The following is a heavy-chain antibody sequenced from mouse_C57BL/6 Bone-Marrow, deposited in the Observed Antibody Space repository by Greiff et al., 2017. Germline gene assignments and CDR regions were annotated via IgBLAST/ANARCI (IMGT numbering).Heavy chain of an antibody. J-gene: IGHJ4*01. CDR2: IWGVGST. D-gene: IGHD2-4*01. V-gene: IGHV2-6*01. CDR1: GFSLTSYG. Sequence: VKLMESGPGLVAPSQSLSITCTVSGFSLTSYGVDWVRQSPGKGLEWLGVIWGVGSTNYNSALKSRLSIGKDNSKSQVFLKMNSLQTDDTAMYYCARYDYEDAMDYWGQGTSVTVSS. CDR3: ARYDYEDAMDY.